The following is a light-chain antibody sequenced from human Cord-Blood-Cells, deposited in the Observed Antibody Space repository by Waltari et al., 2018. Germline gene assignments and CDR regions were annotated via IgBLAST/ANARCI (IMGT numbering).Light chain of an antibody. CDR3: QQYGSSPWT. J-gene: IGKJ1*01. V-gene: IGKV3-20*01. CDR2: GAS. Sequence: EIVFTQSPGTLSLSPGERDTLSCRASQRVSSSYLAWYQQKPGQAPRLLIYGASSRATGIPDRFSGSGSGTDFTLTISRLEPEDFAVYYCQQYGSSPWTFGQGTKVEIK. CDR1: QRVSSSY.